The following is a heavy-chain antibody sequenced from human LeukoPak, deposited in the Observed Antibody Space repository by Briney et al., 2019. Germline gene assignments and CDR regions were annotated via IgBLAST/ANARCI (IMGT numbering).Heavy chain of an antibody. CDR2: IYYSGRT. CDR3: ARLGQYCGGDCYPPSFDY. V-gene: IGHV4-39*01. Sequence: SETLSLTCTVSGGSISSSGYYWGWIRQPPGKGLEWIGSIYYSGRTYYNPSLKSRVIISVDTSKNQFSLKMSSVTAADTAVYYCARLGQYCGGDCYPPSFDYWGQGTVVTVSS. J-gene: IGHJ4*02. D-gene: IGHD2-21*02. CDR1: GGSISSSGYY.